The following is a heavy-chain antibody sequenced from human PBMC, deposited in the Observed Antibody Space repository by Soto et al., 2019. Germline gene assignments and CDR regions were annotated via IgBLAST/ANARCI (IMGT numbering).Heavy chain of an antibody. CDR1: GGSISSGGYY. Sequence: PSETLSLTCTVSGGSISSGGYYWSWIRQHPGKGLEWIGYIYYSGSTYYNPSLKSRVTISVDTSKNQFSLKLSSVTAADTAVYYCASSSHVDIVATWPPYGMDVWGQGTTVTVSS. D-gene: IGHD5-12*01. CDR2: IYYSGST. J-gene: IGHJ6*02. CDR3: ASSSHVDIVATWPPYGMDV. V-gene: IGHV4-31*03.